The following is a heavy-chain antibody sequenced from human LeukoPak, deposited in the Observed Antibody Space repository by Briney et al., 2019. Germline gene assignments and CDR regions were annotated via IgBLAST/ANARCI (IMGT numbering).Heavy chain of an antibody. CDR2: THYSGST. CDR3: GRRTFYDTLTGYKYWYFDL. J-gene: IGHJ2*01. CDR1: GGPISSYC. D-gene: IGHD3-9*01. V-gene: IGHV4-59*01. Sequence: SETLSLTCTVSGGPISSYCWSWIRQPPGKRLEWIGYTHYSGSTDKNPSLWSRVTMSVDTSKNQISLKLSSVTAADTAVYYCGRRTFYDTLTGYKYWYFDLWGRGTLVTVSS.